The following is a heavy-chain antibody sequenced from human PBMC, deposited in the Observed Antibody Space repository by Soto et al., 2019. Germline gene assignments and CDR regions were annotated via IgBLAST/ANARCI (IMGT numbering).Heavy chain of an antibody. CDR2: IIPILGIA. V-gene: IGHV1-69*08. D-gene: IGHD2-21*01. J-gene: IGHJ4*02. Sequence: QVQLVQSGAEVKKPGSSVKVSCKASGGTFSSYTISWVRQAPGQGLEWMGRIIPILGIANYAQKFQGRVTITADKSTSTAYMELSSLRSEDTAVYYCARDPSAGDSAGYWGQGTLVTVAS. CDR3: ARDPSAGDSAGY. CDR1: GGTFSSYT.